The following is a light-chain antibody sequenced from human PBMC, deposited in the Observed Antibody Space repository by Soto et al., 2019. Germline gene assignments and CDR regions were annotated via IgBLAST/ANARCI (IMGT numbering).Light chain of an antibody. CDR2: DNN. CDR1: SSNIGNNY. Sequence: QSVLTQPPSVSAAPGQKVTISCSGSSSNIGNNYVSWYQQLPGTAPKLLIYDNNKRPSGIPDRFSASKSGTSATLGITGLQTGDEADYYCATWDSSLSAVVVGGGTKVTVL. J-gene: IGLJ2*01. CDR3: ATWDSSLSAVV. V-gene: IGLV1-51*01.